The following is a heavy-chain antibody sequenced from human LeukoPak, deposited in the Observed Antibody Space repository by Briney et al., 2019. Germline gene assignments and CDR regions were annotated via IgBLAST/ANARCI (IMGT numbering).Heavy chain of an antibody. Sequence: GGSLRLSCAASGFTFSTYGMHWVRQAPGEGLEWVAFIRYDGSHKYYADSVKGRFTISRDDSKYTLYLQMNSLRVEDTAVYYCVAGDGWLGDYWGQGTLVTVSS. V-gene: IGHV3-30*02. J-gene: IGHJ4*02. CDR2: IRYDGSHK. CDR1: GFTFSTYG. D-gene: IGHD6-19*01. CDR3: VAGDGWLGDY.